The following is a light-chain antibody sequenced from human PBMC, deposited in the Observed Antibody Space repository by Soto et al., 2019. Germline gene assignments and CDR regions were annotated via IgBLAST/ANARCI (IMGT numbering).Light chain of an antibody. CDR3: QQYDSAFT. CDR2: GAS. CDR1: QPVTTTY. J-gene: IGKJ4*02. V-gene: IGKV3-20*01. Sequence: IVLTQSPATLSLSPGERATLSCTASQPVTTTYIAWYQQKFGQAPRLLIYGASTRATGTPDRFTGGGFGTVFTFASSRVEPEEFAVYYCQQYDSAFTGGGGTKVEMK.